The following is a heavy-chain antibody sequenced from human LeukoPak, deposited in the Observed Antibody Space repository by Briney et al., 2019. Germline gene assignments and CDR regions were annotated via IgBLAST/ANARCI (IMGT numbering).Heavy chain of an antibody. J-gene: IGHJ6*03. V-gene: IGHV3-21*01. CDR1: GFTFSSYS. D-gene: IGHD6-13*01. Sequence: KPGRSLRLSCAASGFTFSSYSMNWVRQAPGKGLEWVSSISSSSSYIYYADSVKGRFTISRDNAKNSLYLQMNSLRAEDTAVYYCARALAAAGSSYYYYMDVWGKGTTVTVSS. CDR2: ISSSSSYI. CDR3: ARALAAAGSSYYYYMDV.